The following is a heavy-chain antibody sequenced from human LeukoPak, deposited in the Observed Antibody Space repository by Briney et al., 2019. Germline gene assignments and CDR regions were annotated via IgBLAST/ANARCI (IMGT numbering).Heavy chain of an antibody. J-gene: IGHJ4*02. CDR2: LYYTGST. CDR3: ARRVDTAMVIAY. Sequence: PSETLSLTCSVSGGSISSSTYYWGWIRQPPGKGLEWIGTLYYTGSTYYNPSLKSRVTISVDTSKNQFSLKLSSVTAADTAVYYCARRVDTAMVIAYWGQGILVTVSS. V-gene: IGHV4-39*01. CDR1: GGSISSSTYY. D-gene: IGHD5-18*01.